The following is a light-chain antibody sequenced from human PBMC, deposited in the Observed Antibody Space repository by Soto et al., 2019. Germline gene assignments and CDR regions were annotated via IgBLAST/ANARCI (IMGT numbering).Light chain of an antibody. CDR1: ESVSST. J-gene: IGKJ2*01. CDR3: QQYTNWHPSHT. V-gene: IGKV3-15*01. Sequence: EIVMTQSPATLSVSPGERATLSCRASESVSSTLAWYQQKPGQAPRLLIYAASTRATGVPARFSGSGSGQEFTLTIRSLQTEDFAVYYCQQYTNWHPSHTFGQRTKLES. CDR2: AAS.